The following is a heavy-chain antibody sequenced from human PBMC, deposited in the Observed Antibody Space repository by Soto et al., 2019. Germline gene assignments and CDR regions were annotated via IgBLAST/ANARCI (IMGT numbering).Heavy chain of an antibody. CDR2: IHDSGGST. Sequence: GGSLRLSCAASGFTFSNYGMSWVRQAPGKGLEWVSVIHDSGGSTYYADSVKGRFTISRDNSKNTLFVQMNSLRAEDTAVYYRAKSPTTGTPYYFDYWGQGTLVTVSS. CDR3: AKSPTTGTPYYFDY. V-gene: IGHV3-23*01. J-gene: IGHJ4*02. CDR1: GFTFSNYG. D-gene: IGHD1-1*01.